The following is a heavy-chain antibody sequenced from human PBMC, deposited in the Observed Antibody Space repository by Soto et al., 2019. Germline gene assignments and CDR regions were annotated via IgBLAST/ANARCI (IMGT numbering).Heavy chain of an antibody. J-gene: IGHJ5*02. CDR1: GASISSYS. CDR3: ARVIDGGPWEGHNWFDP. D-gene: IGHD1-26*01. Sequence: SETLSLTCTVSGASISSYSWSWIRQPPGKGLEWVGYMYHSGSTNYNPSLKSRVTISVDTSKKQFSLKLSSVTAADTAVYYCARVIDGGPWEGHNWFDPWGQGALVTVSS. CDR2: MYHSGST. V-gene: IGHV4-59*01.